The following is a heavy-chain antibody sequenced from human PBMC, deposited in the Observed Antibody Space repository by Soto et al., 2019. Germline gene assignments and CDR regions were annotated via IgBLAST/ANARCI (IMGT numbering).Heavy chain of an antibody. Sequence: SETLSLTCTVSGGSVSTGSYDWSWIRQPPGRGLEWIGRIFFTGSAHYNPPLRNRVTMSVDTSKDQFSLTLTSVTAADTAVYYCARDGHGMDVWGQGTTVTVSS. CDR2: IFFTGSA. CDR1: GGSVSTGSYD. V-gene: IGHV4-61*01. J-gene: IGHJ6*02. CDR3: ARDGHGMDV.